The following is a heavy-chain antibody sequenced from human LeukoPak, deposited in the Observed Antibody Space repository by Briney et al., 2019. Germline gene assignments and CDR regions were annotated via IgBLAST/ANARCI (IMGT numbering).Heavy chain of an antibody. D-gene: IGHD3-9*01. Sequence: APVKVSCKASGYTFTSYGISWVRQAPGQGLEWMGWISAYNGNTNYAQKLQGRVTMTTDTSTSTAYMELRSLRSDDTAVYYCARDQYDILTGYYSFSDYWGQGTLVTVSS. CDR2: ISAYNGNT. CDR1: GYTFTSYG. J-gene: IGHJ4*02. CDR3: ARDQYDILTGYYSFSDY. V-gene: IGHV1-18*01.